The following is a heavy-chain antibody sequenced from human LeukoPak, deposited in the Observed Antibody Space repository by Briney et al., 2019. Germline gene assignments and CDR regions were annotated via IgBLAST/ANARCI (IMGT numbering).Heavy chain of an antibody. D-gene: IGHD3-22*01. J-gene: IGHJ4*02. CDR3: ARRRNFDGSGNLGALFDS. V-gene: IGHV5-51*01. Sequence: GESLKISCQGSGYSFSSYWIGWVRQMPGKGLEWMGIIHPGDSDTRYSPSFQGQVTISVDKSISTAYLQWSSLKASDTAMYYCARRRNFDGSGNLGALFDSWGQGTLVTVSS. CDR2: IHPGDSDT. CDR1: GYSFSSYW.